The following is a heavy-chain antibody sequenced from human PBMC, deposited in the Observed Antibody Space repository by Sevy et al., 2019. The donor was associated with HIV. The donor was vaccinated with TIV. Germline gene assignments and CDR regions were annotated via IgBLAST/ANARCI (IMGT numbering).Heavy chain of an antibody. CDR1: GGSFSGYY. V-gene: IGHV4-34*01. CDR3: ARHCPGRGCSHGFDT. D-gene: IGHD2-8*02. J-gene: IGHJ3*02. CDR2: ITHSGGT. Sequence: SETLSLTCTVYGGSFSGYYWSWIRQPPGKGLEWIGEITHSGGTNYNPSLKSRVTISVDTSKNQFSLRLNSVTAADTAVFYCARHCPGRGCSHGFDTWGQGTMVTVSS.